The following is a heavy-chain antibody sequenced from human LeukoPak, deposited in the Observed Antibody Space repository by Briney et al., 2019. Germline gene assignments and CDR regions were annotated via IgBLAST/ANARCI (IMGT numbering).Heavy chain of an antibody. J-gene: IGHJ6*04. CDR2: ISTYNGYA. V-gene: IGHV1-18*01. D-gene: IGHD6-19*01. CDR1: SYTFTSYG. CDR3: ARNSSDWYGYMDV. Sequence: ASVKVSCKASSYTFTSYGISWVRQAPGQGLEWMGWISTYNGYANYVQKFQGRVIMTTETSTNTAYMELRSLRSDDTAVYYCARNSSDWYGYMDVWGKGTTVTVSS.